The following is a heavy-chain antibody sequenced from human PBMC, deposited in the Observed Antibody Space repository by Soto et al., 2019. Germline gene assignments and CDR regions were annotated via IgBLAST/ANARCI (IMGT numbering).Heavy chain of an antibody. CDR1: GDSLSPYY. Sequence: QVQLQESGPGLVRPSETLSLTCTVSGDSLSPYYWGWIRQPAGERLEWIGRIPDTGRTNYNPSLKSRVTMSVATSKNQFSRRVNSVTAADTAVYYFARESVSGTYRFDSWGQGTLVTVSS. CDR3: ARESVSGTYRFDS. CDR2: IPDTGRT. V-gene: IGHV4-4*07. D-gene: IGHD3-16*02. J-gene: IGHJ4*02.